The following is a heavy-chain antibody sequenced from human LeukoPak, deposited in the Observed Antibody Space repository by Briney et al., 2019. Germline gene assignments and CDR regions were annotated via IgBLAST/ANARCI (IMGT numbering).Heavy chain of an antibody. J-gene: IGHJ4*02. Sequence: ASVKVSCTASGGTFSSYAISWVRQAPGQGLEWMGGIIPIFGTANYAQKFQGRVTITADESTSTAYMELSSLRSEDTAVYYCARDRIAAAGSLDYWGQGTLVTVSS. D-gene: IGHD6-13*01. CDR1: GGTFSSYA. CDR3: ARDRIAAAGSLDY. V-gene: IGHV1-69*01. CDR2: IIPIFGTA.